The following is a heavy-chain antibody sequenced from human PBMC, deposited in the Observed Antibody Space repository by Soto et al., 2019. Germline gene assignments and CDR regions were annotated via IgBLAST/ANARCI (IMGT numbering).Heavy chain of an antibody. D-gene: IGHD2-15*01. Sequence: QVRLVESGGGVVEPGRSLRLSCVASGFTINRFGMEWVRQAPGKGLEWVALISSDGRNEYYSDSVKGRFTISRDMSKNTVYLQMNSLRVEDTAVYYCARVADYWGQGTRVTVSS. CDR2: ISSDGRNE. CDR3: ARVADY. J-gene: IGHJ4*02. CDR1: GFTINRFG. V-gene: IGHV3-30*03.